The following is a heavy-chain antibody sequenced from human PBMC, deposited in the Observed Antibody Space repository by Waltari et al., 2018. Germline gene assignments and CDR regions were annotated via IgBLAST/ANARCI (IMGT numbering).Heavy chain of an antibody. V-gene: IGHV1-24*01. Sequence: QVQLVQSGAEVKKPGASVTVSCKVSGYTLTEVSMHWVRPATGKGIEWMGGCDPEDGETIYAQKFQGRVTMTEDTSTDTAYMELSSLRSEDTAVYYCATANHLTGWLQLRINRYWFDPWGQGTLVTVSS. CDR1: GYTLTEVS. D-gene: IGHD5-12*01. CDR3: ATANHLTGWLQLRINRYWFDP. J-gene: IGHJ5*02. CDR2: CDPEDGET.